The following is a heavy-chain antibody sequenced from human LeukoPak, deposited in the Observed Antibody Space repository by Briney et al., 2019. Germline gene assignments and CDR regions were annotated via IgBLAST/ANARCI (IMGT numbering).Heavy chain of an antibody. D-gene: IGHD6-13*01. CDR2: IYHTGRT. V-gene: IGHV4-4*02. Sequence: SETLSLTCAVSGGSISSSNWWSWVRQPPGKGLQWIGEIYHTGRTNYSPSLKRRVTISVDKSKNQFSLSLRSVSAADTAVYFCARDMGTAAAPFDSWGQGTLVTVSS. CDR1: GGSISSSNW. J-gene: IGHJ4*02. CDR3: ARDMGTAAAPFDS.